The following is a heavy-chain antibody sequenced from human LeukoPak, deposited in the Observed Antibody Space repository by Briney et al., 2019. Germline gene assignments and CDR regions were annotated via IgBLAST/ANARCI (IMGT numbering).Heavy chain of an antibody. CDR2: INSDGSST. CDR3: AKSEGYCSGGSCYTYYYGMDV. D-gene: IGHD2-15*01. V-gene: IGHV3-74*01. CDR1: GFTFSSYW. J-gene: IGHJ6*02. Sequence: PGGSLRLSCSASGFTFSSYWMHWVRQAPGKGLVWVSRINSDGSSTSYAECVKGRFTISRDNAKNTLYLQMNSLRAEDTAVYYCAKSEGYCSGGSCYTYYYGMDVWGQGTTVTVSS.